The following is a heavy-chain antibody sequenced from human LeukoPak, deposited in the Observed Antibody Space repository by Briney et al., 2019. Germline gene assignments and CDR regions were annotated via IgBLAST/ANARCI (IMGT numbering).Heavy chain of an antibody. D-gene: IGHD4-17*01. CDR2: MNPNSGNT. Sequence: GASVKVSCKASGYTFTRYDINWVRQATGQGLEWMGWMNPNSGNTGYAQKFQGRVTMTRNTSISTAYMELSSLRSEDTAVYYCASVHDYGDYTYYYGMDVWGQGTTVTVSS. CDR1: GYTFTRYD. CDR3: ASVHDYGDYTYYYGMDV. J-gene: IGHJ6*01. V-gene: IGHV1-8*01.